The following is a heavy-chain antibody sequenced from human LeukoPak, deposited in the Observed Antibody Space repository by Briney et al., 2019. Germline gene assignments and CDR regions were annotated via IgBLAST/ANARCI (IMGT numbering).Heavy chain of an antibody. CDR2: IYTSGST. CDR1: GGSISSYY. Sequence: PSETLSLTCTVSGGSISSYYWSWIRQPAGKGLEWIGRIYTSGSTNYNPSLKSRVTMSVDTSKNQFSLKLSSVTAADTAVYYCARDLSGKYSSSWYSYWFDPWGQGTLVTVSS. J-gene: IGHJ5*02. CDR3: ARDLSGKYSSSWYSYWFDP. V-gene: IGHV4-4*07. D-gene: IGHD6-13*01.